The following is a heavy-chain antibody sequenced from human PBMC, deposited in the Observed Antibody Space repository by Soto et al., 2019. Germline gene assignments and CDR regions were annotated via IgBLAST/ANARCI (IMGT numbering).Heavy chain of an antibody. Sequence: QVQLQESGPGLVKPSQTLSPTSTVPGAPSTSPASYWSWIRQHPGKGLEWIGYISHSGSTYYTPSLKSRVIISADTSKNQFSLNLTSVTAADTAVYYCAREYTYGSNFFDCWGQGALVTVSS. CDR1: GAPSTSPASY. J-gene: IGHJ4*02. D-gene: IGHD5-18*01. CDR3: AREYTYGSNFFDC. V-gene: IGHV4-31*03. CDR2: ISHSGST.